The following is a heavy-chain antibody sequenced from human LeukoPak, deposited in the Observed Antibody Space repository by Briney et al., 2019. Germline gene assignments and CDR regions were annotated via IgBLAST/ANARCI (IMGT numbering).Heavy chain of an antibody. CDR1: GGTFSSYA. CDR3: ARSGGITMVRGALNWFDP. CDR2: IIPIFGTA. D-gene: IGHD3-10*01. Sequence: ASVKVSCKASGGTFSSYAISWVRQAPGQGLEWMGGIIPIFGTANYAQKFQGRVTITADESTSTAYMELSSLRSEDTAVYYCARSGGITMVRGALNWFDPWGQGTLVTVSS. J-gene: IGHJ5*02. V-gene: IGHV1-69*13.